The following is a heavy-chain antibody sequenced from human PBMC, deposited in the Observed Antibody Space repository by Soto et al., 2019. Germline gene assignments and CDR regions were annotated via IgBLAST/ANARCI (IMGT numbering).Heavy chain of an antibody. J-gene: IGHJ4*02. CDR3: AAQTHDYVWGSYRYTSY. CDR1: GFTVSSNY. D-gene: IGHD3-16*02. V-gene: IGHV3-53*01. Sequence: GGSLRLSCAASGFTVSSNYMSWVRQAPGKGLEWVSVIYSGGSTYYADSVKGRFTISRDNSKNTLYLQMNSLRAEDTAVYYCAAQTHDYVWGSYRYTSYWGQGTLVTVSS. CDR2: IYSGGST.